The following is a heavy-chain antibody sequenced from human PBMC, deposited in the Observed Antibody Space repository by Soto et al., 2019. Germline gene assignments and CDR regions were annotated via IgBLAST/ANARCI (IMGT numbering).Heavy chain of an antibody. CDR2: ISSSSSYI. D-gene: IGHD1-26*01. V-gene: IGHV3-21*01. J-gene: IGHJ5*02. CDR3: ARDGSGSYNNWFDP. CDR1: GFTFSSYS. Sequence: EVQLVESGGGLVQPGGSLRLSCAASGFTFSSYSMNWVRQAPGKGLEWVSSISSSSSYIYYADSVKGRFTISRDNAKNSLYLQMNSLRAEDTAVYYCARDGSGSYNNWFDPWGQGTLVTVSS.